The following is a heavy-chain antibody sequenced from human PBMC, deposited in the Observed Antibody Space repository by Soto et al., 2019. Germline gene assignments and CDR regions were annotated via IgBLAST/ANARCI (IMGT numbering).Heavy chain of an antibody. CDR3: ASSWINYYDSSGYYAYFDY. CDR1: GGTFSSYA. J-gene: IGHJ4*02. Sequence: GASVKVSCKASGGTFSSYAISWVRQAPGQGLEWMGGIIPIFGTANYAQKFQGRVTITADESTSTAYMELSSLRSEDTAVYYCASSWINYYDSSGYYAYFDYWGQGTLVTVSS. D-gene: IGHD3-22*01. V-gene: IGHV1-69*13. CDR2: IIPIFGTA.